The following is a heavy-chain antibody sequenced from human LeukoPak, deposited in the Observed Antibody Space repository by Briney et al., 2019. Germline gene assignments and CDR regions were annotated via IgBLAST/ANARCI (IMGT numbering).Heavy chain of an antibody. D-gene: IGHD5-12*01. J-gene: IGHJ6*03. CDR3: ARVNSGYDWGGGYYYYYMDV. CDR1: GGPISSSSYY. CDR2: IYYSGNT. V-gene: IGHV4-39*01. Sequence: SETLSLTCTVSGGPISSSSYYWGWIRQPPGKGLEWIGSIYYSGNTYYNASLKSQVSISIDTSKNQFSLRLTSVTAADTAVYYCARVNSGYDWGGGYYYYYMDVWGKGTTVTISS.